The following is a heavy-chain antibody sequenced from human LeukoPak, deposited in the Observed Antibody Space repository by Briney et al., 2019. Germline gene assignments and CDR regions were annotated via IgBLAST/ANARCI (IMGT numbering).Heavy chain of an antibody. D-gene: IGHD6-6*01. CDR3: ARGPSIAARYDAFDI. CDR2: ISSSSNTI. V-gene: IGHV3-48*03. J-gene: IGHJ3*02. CDR1: EFTFISYE. Sequence: GGSLRLSCAASEFTFISYELNWVRQARGKGLEWVSYISSSSNTISYADSVKGRFTISRDNAKNSLYLQVISLRAEDTAVYYCARGPSIAARYDAFDIWGQGTMVTVSS.